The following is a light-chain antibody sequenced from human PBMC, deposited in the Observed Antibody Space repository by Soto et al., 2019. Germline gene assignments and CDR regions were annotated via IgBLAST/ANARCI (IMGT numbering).Light chain of an antibody. V-gene: IGLV2-8*01. J-gene: IGLJ2*01. CDR1: SSDVGGYNY. Sequence: QSALTQPPSASGSPGQSVTISCTGTSSDVGGYNYVSWYQQHPGKAPKLMIYEVSKRPSAVPDRFSGSKSGNTASLTVSGLQAEDEADYYCSSYAGSDKVFGGGTKLTVL. CDR2: EVS. CDR3: SSYAGSDKV.